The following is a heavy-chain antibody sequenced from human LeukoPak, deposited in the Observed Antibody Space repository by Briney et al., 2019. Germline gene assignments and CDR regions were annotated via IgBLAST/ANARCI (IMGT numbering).Heavy chain of an antibody. D-gene: IGHD6-19*01. V-gene: IGHV3-23*01. Sequence: GGSLRLSCAASGFTFSSYAMSWVRQAPGKGLEWVSAISGSGGSTHYADSVKGRFTISRGNSKNTLYLQMNSLRAEDTAVYYCAKQVRYSSAWDFDYWGQGTLVTVSS. J-gene: IGHJ4*02. CDR2: ISGSGGST. CDR1: GFTFSSYA. CDR3: AKQVRYSSAWDFDY.